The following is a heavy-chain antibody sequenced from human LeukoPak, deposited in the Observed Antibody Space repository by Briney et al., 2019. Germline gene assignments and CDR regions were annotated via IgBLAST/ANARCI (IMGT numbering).Heavy chain of an antibody. CDR2: ITRNSDYK. J-gene: IGHJ4*02. Sequence: GGSLRLSCAASGFTFSTYDMNWVRQAPGKGLEWVSSITRNSDYKNYASSLRGRATISRDNSKKSLCLQMNSLRVENTAVYYCARRDLRGIVYWGQGTLVTVSS. D-gene: IGHD4-17*01. V-gene: IGHV3-21*01. CDR1: GFTFSTYD. CDR3: ARRDLRGIVY.